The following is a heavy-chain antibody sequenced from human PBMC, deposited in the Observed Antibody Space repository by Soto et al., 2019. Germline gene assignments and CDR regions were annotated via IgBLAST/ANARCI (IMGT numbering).Heavy chain of an antibody. Sequence: GGSLRLSCAASGFTFSNAWMSWVRQAPGKGLEWVGRIKSKTDGGTTDYAAPVKGRFTISRDDSKNTLYLQMNSLKTEDTAVYYCTTDPRGSVSYYAEYFQHWGQGTLVTVSS. J-gene: IGHJ1*01. D-gene: IGHD3-10*01. CDR2: IKSKTDGGTT. CDR1: GFTFSNAW. CDR3: TTDPRGSVSYYAEYFQH. V-gene: IGHV3-15*01.